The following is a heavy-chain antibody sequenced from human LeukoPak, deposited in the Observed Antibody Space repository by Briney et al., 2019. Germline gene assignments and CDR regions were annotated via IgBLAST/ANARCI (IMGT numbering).Heavy chain of an antibody. V-gene: IGHV3-74*01. Sequence: PGGSLRLSCAASGFTFSNYWMYWVRQVPGKGLVWVSRINTDGTTTNYADSVKGRFTISRDNSKNTLYLQMNSLRAEDTAVYYCAKSVGGVSGFTDYWGQGTLVTVSS. J-gene: IGHJ4*02. CDR3: AKSVGGVSGFTDY. D-gene: IGHD5-12*01. CDR1: GFTFSNYW. CDR2: INTDGTTT.